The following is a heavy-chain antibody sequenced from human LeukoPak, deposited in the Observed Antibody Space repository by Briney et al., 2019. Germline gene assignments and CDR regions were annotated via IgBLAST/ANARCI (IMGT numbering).Heavy chain of an antibody. CDR1: GGSFSGYY. Sequence: SETLSLTCAVYGGSFSGYYWSWIRQPPGKGLEWIGEINHSGSTNYNPSLKSRVTISVDTSKNQFSLKLSSVTAADTAAYYCASTRFVNWIHVGYMDVWGKGTTVTVSS. J-gene: IGHJ6*03. D-gene: IGHD5-18*01. V-gene: IGHV4-34*01. CDR3: ASTRFVNWIHVGYMDV. CDR2: INHSGST.